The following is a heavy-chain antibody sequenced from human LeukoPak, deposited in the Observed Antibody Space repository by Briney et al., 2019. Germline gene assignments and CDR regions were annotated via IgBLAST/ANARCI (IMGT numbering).Heavy chain of an antibody. Sequence: GGSLRLSCAASGFTFSNYAMNWVRQVPGKGLEWVSSITAGGTSTYYTDSVKGRFTISKDDSKKTLYLLMNSLRAEDTAVYYCARYDRSGYSLELWGQGTLVTVSS. CDR1: GFTFSNYA. J-gene: IGHJ4*02. CDR3: ARYDRSGYSLEL. D-gene: IGHD3-22*01. CDR2: ITAGGTST. V-gene: IGHV3-23*01.